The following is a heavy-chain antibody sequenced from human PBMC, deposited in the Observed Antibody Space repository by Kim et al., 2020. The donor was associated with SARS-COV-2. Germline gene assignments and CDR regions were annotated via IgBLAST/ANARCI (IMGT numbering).Heavy chain of an antibody. Sequence: GGSLRLSCAASGFTFSSYAMHWVRQAPGKGLEWVAVISYDGSNKYYADSVKGRFTISRDNSKNTLYLQMNSLRAEDTAVYYCARDGWIQLFYFDYWGQGT. CDR2: ISYDGSNK. CDR1: GFTFSSYA. J-gene: IGHJ4*02. V-gene: IGHV3-30*04. D-gene: IGHD5-18*01. CDR3: ARDGWIQLFYFDY.